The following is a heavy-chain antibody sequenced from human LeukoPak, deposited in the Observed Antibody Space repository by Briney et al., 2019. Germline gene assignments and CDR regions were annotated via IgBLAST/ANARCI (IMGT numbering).Heavy chain of an antibody. V-gene: IGHV3-13*01. CDR1: GFTFNNAW. CDR3: ARATEGFDY. Sequence: GGSLRLSCAASGFTFNNAWMSWVRQAPGKGLEWVSTILSTGDTYYAGSVKGRFTISRENAKNSLYLQMNGLRAGDTAVYYCARATEGFDYWGQGTLVTVSS. J-gene: IGHJ4*02. CDR2: ILSTGDT.